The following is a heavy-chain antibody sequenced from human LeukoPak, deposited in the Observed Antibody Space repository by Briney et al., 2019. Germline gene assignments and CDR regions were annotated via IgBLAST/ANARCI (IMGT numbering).Heavy chain of an antibody. CDR2: LSSSSTYI. V-gene: IGHV3-21*01. Sequence: GGSLRLSCAASGFTFSGYSMNWVRQAPGKGLEWVSSLSSSSTYIYHVDSVKGRFTISTDTAKKSLYMQMNSLRAEETAIYFCARVRRRSSAYDYSDYWGQGTLVTVSA. J-gene: IGHJ4*02. CDR3: ARVRRRSSAYDYSDY. CDR1: GFTFSGYS. D-gene: IGHD5-12*01.